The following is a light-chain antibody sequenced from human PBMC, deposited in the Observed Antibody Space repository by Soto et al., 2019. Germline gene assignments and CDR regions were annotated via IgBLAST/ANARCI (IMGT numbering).Light chain of an antibody. CDR1: QGIRND. Sequence: AIQMTQSPSSLSASVGDRVTITCRASQGIRNDLALYQQKPGKAPKLLIYAASSLQSGVPSRFSGSGSGTDFALTISSLRPEDFATYYCLHDYNYPYTFGQGTKVDIK. J-gene: IGKJ2*01. CDR3: LHDYNYPYT. CDR2: AAS. V-gene: IGKV1-6*01.